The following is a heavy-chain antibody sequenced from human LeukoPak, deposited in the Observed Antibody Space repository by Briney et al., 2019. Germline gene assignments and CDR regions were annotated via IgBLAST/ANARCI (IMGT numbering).Heavy chain of an antibody. Sequence: ASVKVSCKASGYTFTGYYMHWVRQAPGQGLEWMGIINPSGGSTSYAQKFQGRVTMTRDMSTSTVYMELSSLRSEDTAVYYCAREFYYYYYMDVWGKGTTVTVSS. V-gene: IGHV1-46*01. CDR2: INPSGGST. CDR1: GYTFTGYY. CDR3: AREFYYYYYMDV. J-gene: IGHJ6*03.